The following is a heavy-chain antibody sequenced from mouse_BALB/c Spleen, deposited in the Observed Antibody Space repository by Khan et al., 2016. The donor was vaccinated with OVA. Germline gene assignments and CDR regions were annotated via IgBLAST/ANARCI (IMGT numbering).Heavy chain of an antibody. Sequence: VQLQQSGAELAKPGASVKMSCKASGYTFTTYWMHWVKQRPGQGLEWIGYINPTSGYTDYNEKFKDRATLSADKSSSTAYMQLSSLTSEDTAVYYCGRERIDYWGQGTTLTVSS. CDR2: INPTSGYT. CDR3: GRERIDY. V-gene: IGHV1-7*01. CDR1: GYTFTTYW. J-gene: IGHJ2*01.